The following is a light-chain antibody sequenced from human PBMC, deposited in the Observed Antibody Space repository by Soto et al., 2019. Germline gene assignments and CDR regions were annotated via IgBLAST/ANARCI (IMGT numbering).Light chain of an antibody. Sequence: EIVMTQSPATLSVSPGXRXTXXXXASQXVSXNLAWYQQKPGQAPRLLIYGASTRATGIPARFSGSGSGTEFTLTISSLQSEXXXVYXXXQXXNWPPWTFGQGTKVEIK. CDR3: XQXXNWPPWT. CDR1: QXVSXN. J-gene: IGKJ1*01. V-gene: IGKV3-15*01. CDR2: GAS.